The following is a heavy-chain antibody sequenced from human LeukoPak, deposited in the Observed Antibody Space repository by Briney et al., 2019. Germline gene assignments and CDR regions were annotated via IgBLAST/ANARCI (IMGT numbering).Heavy chain of an antibody. D-gene: IGHD6-13*01. CDR2: INPNSGGT. CDR3: ARDRSSSWYYYYYYMDV. Sequence: ASVKVSCKASGYTFTGYYMHWVRQAPGQGLEWMGWINPNSGGTNYAQKFQGRVTMTGDTSISTAYMELSRLRSDDTAVYYCARDRSSSWYYYYYYMDVWGKGTTVTVSS. J-gene: IGHJ6*03. CDR1: GYTFTGYY. V-gene: IGHV1-2*02.